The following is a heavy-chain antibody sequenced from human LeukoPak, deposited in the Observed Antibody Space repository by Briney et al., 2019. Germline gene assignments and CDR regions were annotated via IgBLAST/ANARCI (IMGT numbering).Heavy chain of an antibody. CDR3: ARERIGTGTVLGKDYYYMDV. Sequence: SETLSLTCAVYGGSFSGYYWSWIRQPPGKGLEWIGEINHSGSTNYNPSLKSRVTISVDTSKNQFSLKLSSVTAADTAMYYCARERIGTGTVLGKDYYYMDVWGKGTTVTVSS. CDR2: INHSGST. D-gene: IGHD3-16*01. V-gene: IGHV4-34*01. CDR1: GGSFSGYY. J-gene: IGHJ6*03.